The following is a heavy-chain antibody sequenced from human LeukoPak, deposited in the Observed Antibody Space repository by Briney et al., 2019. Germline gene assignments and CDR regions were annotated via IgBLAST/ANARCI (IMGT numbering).Heavy chain of an antibody. D-gene: IGHD1-1*01. J-gene: IGHJ5*02. CDR2: INPNSGGT. V-gene: IGHV1-2*02. Sequence: ASVKVSCTASGYSFTGYYMHWVRQAPGQGLEWMGWINPNSGGTNYAQKFQGRVTMTRDTSISTAYMELSRLRSDDTAVYYCARVKSKLELDPWGQGTLVTVSS. CDR3: ARVKSKLELDP. CDR1: GYSFTGYY.